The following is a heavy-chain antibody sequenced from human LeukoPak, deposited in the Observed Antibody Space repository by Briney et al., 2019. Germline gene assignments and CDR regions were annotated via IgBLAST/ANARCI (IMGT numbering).Heavy chain of an antibody. CDR1: GGSFSGYY. Sequence: SETLSLTCAVYGGSFSGYYWSWIRQPPGKGLEWIGEINHSGSTNYNPSLKSRVTISVDTSKNQFSLKLSSVTAADTAVYYCARAEYGDYVGWLDPWGQGTLVTVSS. CDR2: INHSGST. D-gene: IGHD4-17*01. V-gene: IGHV4-34*01. J-gene: IGHJ5*02. CDR3: ARAEYGDYVGWLDP.